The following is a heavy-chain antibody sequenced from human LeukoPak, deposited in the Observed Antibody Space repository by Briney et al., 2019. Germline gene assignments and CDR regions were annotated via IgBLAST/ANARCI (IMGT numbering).Heavy chain of an antibody. Sequence: SETLSLTCAVSGCSISSGYYWGWIRQPPGKGLEWIGSIYHSGSTYYNPSLKSRVTISVDTSKNQFSLKLSSVTAADTAVYYCARLGYCSSTSCYYFDYWGQGTLVTVSS. CDR2: IYHSGST. D-gene: IGHD2-2*01. CDR1: GCSISSGYY. V-gene: IGHV4-38-2*01. J-gene: IGHJ4*02. CDR3: ARLGYCSSTSCYYFDY.